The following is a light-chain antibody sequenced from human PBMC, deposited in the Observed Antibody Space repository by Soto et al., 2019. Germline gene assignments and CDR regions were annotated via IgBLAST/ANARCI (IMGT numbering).Light chain of an antibody. V-gene: IGKV1-5*01. CDR3: QQYNSYWT. CDR2: DAS. CDR1: QSISSW. Sequence: DIQMTQSPSTLSASVGDRVTITCLASQSISSWLAWYQQKPGKAPKLLIYDASSLESGVPSRFSGSGSGTEFTLTISSLQPDDFATYYCQQYNSYWTFGQGTKLEIK. J-gene: IGKJ1*01.